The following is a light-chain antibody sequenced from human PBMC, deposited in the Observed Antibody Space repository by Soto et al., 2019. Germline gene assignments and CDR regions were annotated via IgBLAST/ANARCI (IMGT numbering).Light chain of an antibody. CDR1: QGISSY. J-gene: IGKJ1*01. CDR2: AAS. CDR3: QQLHSYPPWT. Sequence: IQLTQSPSSLSASVGDRVTITCRASQGISSYLAWYQQKPGKAPKLLIYAASTLQSGVPSRFSGSGSGTDFTLTICSLQPEYFATYYGQQLHSYPPWTFGQGTKVEIK. V-gene: IGKV1-9*01.